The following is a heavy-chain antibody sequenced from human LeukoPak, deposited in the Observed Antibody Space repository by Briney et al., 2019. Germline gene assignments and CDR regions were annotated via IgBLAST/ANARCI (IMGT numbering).Heavy chain of an antibody. Sequence: SETLSLTCTVSAGSISSGEYYWSWIRQPPGKGLEWIGYIYYSGRTCYNPSLKSRLAITVDMSKNQFSLKLNSVTAAYTAVYYCARYYDFLSYMDVWGEGTTVTVSS. CDR1: AGSISSGEYY. V-gene: IGHV4-30-4*08. CDR2: IYYSGRT. D-gene: IGHD3-3*01. J-gene: IGHJ6*03. CDR3: ARYYDFLSYMDV.